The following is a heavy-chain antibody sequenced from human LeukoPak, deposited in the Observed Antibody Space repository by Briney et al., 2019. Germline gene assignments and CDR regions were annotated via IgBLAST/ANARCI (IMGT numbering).Heavy chain of an antibody. D-gene: IGHD5-12*01. V-gene: IGHV3-21*01. CDR1: GFTFTTYW. CDR2: ITSSSRYI. CDR3: ARGRDIVATQPTYYYYMDV. Sequence: SGGSLRLSCAASGFTFTTYWMSWVRQAPGKGLEWVSSITSSSRYIYYADSVKGRFTISRDNAKNSLYLQMNSLRAEDTAVYYCARGRDIVATQPTYYYYMDVWGKGTTVTVSS. J-gene: IGHJ6*03.